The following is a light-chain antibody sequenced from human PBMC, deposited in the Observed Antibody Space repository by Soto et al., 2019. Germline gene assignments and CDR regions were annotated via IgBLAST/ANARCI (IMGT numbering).Light chain of an antibody. CDR1: SSDVGVYNY. Sequence: QSALTQPPSASGSPGQSVTISCTGTSSDVGVYNYVSWYQQHPGKAPKLLIYEVSKRPSGVPDRFSGSKSVNTASLTVSGLQAEDEDDFYCSSYAGSNNVVFGGGTKVTVL. CDR2: EVS. CDR3: SSYAGSNNVV. V-gene: IGLV2-8*01. J-gene: IGLJ2*01.